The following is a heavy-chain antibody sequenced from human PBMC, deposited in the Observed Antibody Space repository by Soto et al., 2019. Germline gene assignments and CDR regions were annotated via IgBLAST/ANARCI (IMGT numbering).Heavy chain of an antibody. V-gene: IGHV4-31*03. CDR3: ARHTPAISISDH. CDR1: GGSISSGGYY. Sequence: PSETLSLTCTVSGGSISSGGYYWNGIRQHPGKGLGWIGYIYYSGSTSYNPSLKSRVTISVDTTKNQFSLKLSSVTAADTAVYYCARHTPAISISDHWGQGTLVTVSS. CDR2: IYYSGST. D-gene: IGHD2-15*01. J-gene: IGHJ4*02.